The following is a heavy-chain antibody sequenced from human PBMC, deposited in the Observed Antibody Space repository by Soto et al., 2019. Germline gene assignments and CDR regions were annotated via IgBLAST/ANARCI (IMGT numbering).Heavy chain of an antibody. Sequence: QVQLVQSGAEVKKPGASVKVSCKASGYTFTSYDINWVRQATGQGLEWMGWMNPNSGNTGYAQKFQDRVTIPRNTSISTAYMELSSLSSEDTAVYYCASLYGDMGWWYFDLWGRGTLVTVSS. CDR3: ASLYGDMGWWYFDL. J-gene: IGHJ2*01. V-gene: IGHV1-8*01. CDR2: MNPNSGNT. D-gene: IGHD4-17*01. CDR1: GYTFTSYD.